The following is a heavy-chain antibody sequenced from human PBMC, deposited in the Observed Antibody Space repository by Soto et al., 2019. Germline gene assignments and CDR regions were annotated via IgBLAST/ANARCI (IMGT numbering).Heavy chain of an antibody. D-gene: IGHD3-3*01. Sequence: PGGSLRLSCAASGFTFSSYSMNWVRQAPGKGLEWVSSISSSSSYIYYADSVKGRFTISRDNAKNSLYLQMNSLRAEDTAVYYCAREGRSHRRDAFDIWGQGTMVTVSS. CDR2: ISSSSSYI. CDR3: AREGRSHRRDAFDI. CDR1: GFTFSSYS. V-gene: IGHV3-21*01. J-gene: IGHJ3*02.